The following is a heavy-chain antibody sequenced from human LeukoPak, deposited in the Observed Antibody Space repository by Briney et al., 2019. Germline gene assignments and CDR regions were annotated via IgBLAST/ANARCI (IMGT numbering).Heavy chain of an antibody. J-gene: IGHJ3*02. CDR2: ISYDGSNK. V-gene: IGHV3-30*03. D-gene: IGHD3-22*01. CDR1: GFTFSSYS. Sequence: GGSLRLSCAASGFTFSSYSMNWVRQAPGKGLEWVAVISYDGSNKYYADSVKGRFTISRDNSKNTLYLQMNSLRAEDTAVYYCARAPMIVVVSDAFDIWGQGTMVTVSS. CDR3: ARAPMIVVVSDAFDI.